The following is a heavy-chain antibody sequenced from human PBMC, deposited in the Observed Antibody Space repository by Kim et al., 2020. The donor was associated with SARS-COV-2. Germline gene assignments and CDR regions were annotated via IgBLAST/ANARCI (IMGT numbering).Heavy chain of an antibody. CDR1: EFTFSDYY. CDR2: INPNTGGA. D-gene: IGHD2-2*01. V-gene: IGHV1-2*02. CDR3: ARGPRYCGSSSCSFDC. J-gene: IGHJ4*02. Sequence: ASVKVSCKASEFTFSDYYMHWVRQAPGQGLEWMGWINPNTGGAIYAQKFQGRVTMTTDTSISTAYMELSRLRSDDTAIFYCARGPRYCGSSSCSFDCWGQGTLVTVSS.